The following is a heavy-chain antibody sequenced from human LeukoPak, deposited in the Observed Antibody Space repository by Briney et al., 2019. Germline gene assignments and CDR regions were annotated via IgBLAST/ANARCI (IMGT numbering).Heavy chain of an antibody. CDR3: ARGELTYTSSSRFFNY. D-gene: IGHD6-6*01. V-gene: IGHV1-46*01. J-gene: IGHJ4*02. Sequence: ASVKVSCKASGYTFTSYYMHWVRQAPGQGLEWMGIINPSGGSTNYAQKFQSRVTMTRDTSTPTVYMELSSLRSEDTAMYYCARGELTYTSSSRFFNYWGQGTLVTVSS. CDR2: INPSGGST. CDR1: GYTFTSYY.